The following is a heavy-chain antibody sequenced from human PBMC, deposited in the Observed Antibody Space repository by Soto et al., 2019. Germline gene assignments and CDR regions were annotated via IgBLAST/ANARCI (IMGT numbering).Heavy chain of an antibody. Sequence: SETLSLTCTVSGGSISSYYWSWIRQPPGKGLEWIGYIYYSGSTNYNPSLKSRVTISVDTSKNQFSLKLSSVTAADTAVYYCARLIGQLVPGWFDPWGQGTLVTVSS. V-gene: IGHV4-59*01. CDR1: GGSISSYY. J-gene: IGHJ5*02. CDR2: IYYSGST. CDR3: ARLIGQLVPGWFDP. D-gene: IGHD6-6*01.